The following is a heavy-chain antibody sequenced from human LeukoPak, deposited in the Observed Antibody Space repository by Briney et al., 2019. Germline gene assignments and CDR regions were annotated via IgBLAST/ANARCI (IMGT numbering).Heavy chain of an antibody. CDR1: GGSISGYY. CDR3: ARWNPYDSSGYYYAFDY. CDR2: VSYSGST. D-gene: IGHD3-22*01. V-gene: IGHV4-59*01. Sequence: SETLSLTCTVPGGSISGYYWSWIRQPPGKGLEWISYVSYSGSTNYNPSLKRRATMSVDTSKNQVSLKLRSVTTADTAVYYCARWNPYDSSGYYYAFDYWGQGTLVTVSS. J-gene: IGHJ4*02.